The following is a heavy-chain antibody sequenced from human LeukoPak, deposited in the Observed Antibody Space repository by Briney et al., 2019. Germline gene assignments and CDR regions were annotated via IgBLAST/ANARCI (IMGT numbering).Heavy chain of an antibody. CDR1: GFTFSSYG. J-gene: IGHJ3*02. CDR3: AKDRYCSGGSCLDAFDI. CDR2: ISYDGSNK. V-gene: IGHV3-30*18. D-gene: IGHD2-15*01. Sequence: PGRSLRLSCAASGFTFSSYGMHWVRQAPGKGLEWVAVISYDGSNKYYADSVKGRFTISRDNSKNTLYLQMNSLRAEDTAVYYCAKDRYCSGGSCLDAFDIWGQGTMVTVSS.